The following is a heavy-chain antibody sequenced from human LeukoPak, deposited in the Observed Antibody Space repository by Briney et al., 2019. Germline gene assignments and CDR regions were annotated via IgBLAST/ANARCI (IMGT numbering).Heavy chain of an antibody. V-gene: IGHV3-11*01. CDR3: ARNTIGGDPTRGY. CDR1: GFTFSDYY. Sequence: ESGGSLRLSCAASGFTFSDYYMSWIRQAPGKGLEWVSYISSSGSTIYYAGSVKGRFTISRDNAKNSLYLQMNSLRAEDTAVYYCARNTIGGDPTRGYWGQGTLVTVSS. D-gene: IGHD2-21*02. CDR2: ISSSGSTI. J-gene: IGHJ4*02.